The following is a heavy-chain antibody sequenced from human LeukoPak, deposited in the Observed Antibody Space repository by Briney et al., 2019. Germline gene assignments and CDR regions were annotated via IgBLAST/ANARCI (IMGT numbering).Heavy chain of an antibody. CDR2: ISYDGSNK. CDR1: GFTFSSYA. V-gene: IGHV3-30*04. D-gene: IGHD6-13*01. CDR3: ARERSSSWYGTFDY. J-gene: IGHJ4*02. Sequence: GGSLRLSCAASGFTFSSYAMHWVRQAPGKGLEWVAVISYDGSNKYYADSVKGRFTISRDNSKSTLYLQMNSLRAEDTAVYHCARERSSSWYGTFDYWGQGTLVTVSS.